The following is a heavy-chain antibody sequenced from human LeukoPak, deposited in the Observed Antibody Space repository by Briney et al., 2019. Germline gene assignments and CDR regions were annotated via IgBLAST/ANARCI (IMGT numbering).Heavy chain of an antibody. D-gene: IGHD3-22*01. V-gene: IGHV1-2*06. CDR1: GYTFTGYY. CDR2: INPNSGGT. CDR3: ASYYYDSSGYYYLYFQH. Sequence: ASVKVSCKASGYTFTGYYMHWVRQAPGQGLEWMGQINPNSGGTNYAQKFQGRVTMTRDTSISTAYMELSRLRSDDTAVYYCASYYYDSSGYYYLYFQHWGQGTLVTVPS. J-gene: IGHJ1*01.